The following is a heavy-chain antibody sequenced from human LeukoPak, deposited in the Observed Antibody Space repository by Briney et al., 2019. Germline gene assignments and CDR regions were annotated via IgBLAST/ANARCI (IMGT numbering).Heavy chain of an antibody. CDR3: AKGGHCSSTSCARWDYYYYYMEV. V-gene: IGHV3-43D*03. Sequence: GGSLRLSCAASGFSFDDYAMHWGRQAPRRRRAWVSRISLDGGSTYYADSVKGRFTISRDNPKNYLYLEMNSRRAADTAFYYCAKGGHCSSTSCARWDYYYYYMEVWGKGTTVTVSS. J-gene: IGHJ6*03. CDR2: ISLDGGST. CDR1: GFSFDDYA. D-gene: IGHD2-2*01.